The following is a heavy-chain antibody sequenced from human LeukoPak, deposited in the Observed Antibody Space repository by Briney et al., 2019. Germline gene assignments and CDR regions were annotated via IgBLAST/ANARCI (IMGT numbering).Heavy chain of an antibody. J-gene: IGHJ4*02. D-gene: IGHD3-22*01. Sequence: PSETLSLTCTVSGGSIRNYYWNWIRQPAGKGLEWIGYIYYSGSTNYNPSLKSRVTISVDTSKNQFSLKLSSVTAADTAVYYCARRYYYDSSGTYYFDYWGQGTLVTVSS. CDR1: GGSIRNYY. V-gene: IGHV4-59*01. CDR2: IYYSGST. CDR3: ARRYYYDSSGTYYFDY.